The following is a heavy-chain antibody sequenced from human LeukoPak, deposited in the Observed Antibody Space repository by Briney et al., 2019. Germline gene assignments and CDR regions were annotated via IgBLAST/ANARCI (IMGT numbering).Heavy chain of an antibody. J-gene: IGHJ4*02. CDR1: GYTFTNYV. V-gene: IGHV1-18*01. CDR3: ARTMTTMTTHGELDF. Sequence: ASVKVSCKASGYTFTNYVLTWVRQAPGQGLEWMGRISTYTDNSNYAQKFQDRVTMTTDTSTGTAYMELRNLSSDDTAVYYCARTMTTMTTHGELDFWGQGTLVTVSS. CDR2: ISTYTDNS. D-gene: IGHD4-17*01.